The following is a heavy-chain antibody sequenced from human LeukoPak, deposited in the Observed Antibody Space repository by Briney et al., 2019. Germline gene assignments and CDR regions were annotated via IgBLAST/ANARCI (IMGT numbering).Heavy chain of an antibody. Sequence: SGGSLRLSCAASGFTFSSYAMSWVRQAPGKGLEWVSAISGSGGSTYYADSVKGRFTISRDNSKNTLYLQMNSLRAEDTAVYYCAKGITMIVVEPNDYWGQGTLVTVSS. CDR1: GFTFSSYA. CDR3: AKGITMIVVEPNDY. J-gene: IGHJ4*02. D-gene: IGHD3-22*01. V-gene: IGHV3-23*01. CDR2: ISGSGGST.